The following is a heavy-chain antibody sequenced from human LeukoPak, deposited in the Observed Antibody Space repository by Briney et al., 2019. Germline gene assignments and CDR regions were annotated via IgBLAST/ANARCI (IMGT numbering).Heavy chain of an antibody. Sequence: GGSLRLSCVGSGFTFRSYCVTWVRQAPGKGLEWVANIKDDGSEKYSVDSVKGRFTISRDNAKNLLYLQMSSLRAEDTAVYYCARARIDYWGQGTLVTVSS. J-gene: IGHJ4*02. V-gene: IGHV3-7*04. CDR2: IKDDGSEK. CDR1: GFTFRSYC. CDR3: ARARIDY.